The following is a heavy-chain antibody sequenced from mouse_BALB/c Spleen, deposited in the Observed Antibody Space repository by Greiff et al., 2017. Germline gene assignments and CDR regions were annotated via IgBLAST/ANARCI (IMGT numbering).Heavy chain of an antibody. J-gene: IGHJ2*01. D-gene: IGHD1-1*01. Sequence: EVKLMESGGGLVKPGGSLKLSCAASGFTFSSYAMSWVRQTPEKRLEWVASISSGGSTYYPDSVKGRFTISRDNARNILYLQMSSLRSEDTAMYYCARGGFITTVVANFDYWGQGTTLTVSS. CDR2: ISSGGST. CDR3: ARGGFITTVVANFDY. CDR1: GFTFSSYA. V-gene: IGHV5-6-5*01.